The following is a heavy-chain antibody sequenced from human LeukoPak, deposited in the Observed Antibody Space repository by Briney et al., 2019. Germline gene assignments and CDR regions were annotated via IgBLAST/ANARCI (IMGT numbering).Heavy chain of an antibody. D-gene: IGHD3-16*01. CDR2: LNPSRGTT. CDR1: GYNFSSYY. V-gene: IGHV1-46*01. CDR3: ARDATRGIGGSYDLDF. J-gene: IGHJ4*02. Sequence: ASVKLSCKASGYNFSSYYIQWVRQAPGQGPEWMGLLNPSRGTTAYAPKFQGRVTMTRDTSSNTVYMELRGLRSDDTAIYYCARDATRGIGGSYDLDFWGQGSLVTVSS.